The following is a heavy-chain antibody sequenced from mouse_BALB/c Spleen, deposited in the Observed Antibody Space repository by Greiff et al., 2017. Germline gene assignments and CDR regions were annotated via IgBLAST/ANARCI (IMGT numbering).Heavy chain of an antibody. CDR3: ASPDYIYFDY. CDR1: GFNIKDTY. J-gene: IGHJ2*01. Sequence: VQLQQSGAELVKPGASVKLSCTASGFNIKDTYMHWVKQRPEQGLEWIGRIDPANGNTKYDPKFQGKATITADTSSNTAYLQLSSLTSEDTPVYYCASPDYIYFDYWRQGTTLTVSS. V-gene: IGHV14-3*02. CDR2: IDPANGNT. D-gene: IGHD1-3*01.